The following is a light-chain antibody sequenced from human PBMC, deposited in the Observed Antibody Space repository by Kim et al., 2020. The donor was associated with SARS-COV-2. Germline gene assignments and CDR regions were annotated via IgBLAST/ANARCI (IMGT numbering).Light chain of an antibody. CDR2: DNN. CDR1: SSNIGNNY. CDR3: GTWDSSLSAGWV. V-gene: IGLV1-51*01. J-gene: IGLJ3*02. Sequence: QEYTIACSESSSNIGNNYVSWYQQLPGTAPKLLIYDNNKRPSGIPDRFSGSKSGTSATLGITGLQTGDEADYYCGTWDSSLSAGWVFGGGTQLTVL.